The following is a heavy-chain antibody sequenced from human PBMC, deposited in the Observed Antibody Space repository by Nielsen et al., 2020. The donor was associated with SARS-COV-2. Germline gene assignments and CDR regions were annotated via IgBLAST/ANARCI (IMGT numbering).Heavy chain of an antibody. CDR1: GFTFGSYG. CDR2: ISYDGSNK. J-gene: IGHJ6*02. V-gene: IGHV3-30*03. Sequence: GESLKISCAASGFTFGSYGMHWVRQAPGKGLEWVAVISYDGSNKYYADSVKGRFTISRDNSKNTLYLQMNSLRAEDTAVYYCARVTAYDFGMDVWGQGTTVTVSS. CDR3: ARVTAYDFGMDV. D-gene: IGHD3-3*01.